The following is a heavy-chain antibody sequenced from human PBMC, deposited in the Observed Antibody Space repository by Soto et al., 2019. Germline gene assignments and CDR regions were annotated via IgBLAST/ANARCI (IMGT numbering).Heavy chain of an antibody. V-gene: IGHV5-51*01. CDR1: GYSFTSYW. D-gene: IGHD3-10*01. CDR2: IYPGDSDT. CDR3: ARLGPAHYGSGTYYGMDV. J-gene: IGHJ6*02. Sequence: GESLKLSCKGSGYSFTSYWIGWVRQMPGKGLEWMGIIYPGDSDTRYSPSFQGQVTISADKSISTAYLQWSSLKASDTAMYYCARLGPAHYGSGTYYGMDVWGQGTTVTVSS.